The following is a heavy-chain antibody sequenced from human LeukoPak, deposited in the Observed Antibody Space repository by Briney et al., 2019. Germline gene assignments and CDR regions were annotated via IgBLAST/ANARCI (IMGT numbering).Heavy chain of an antibody. V-gene: IGHV3-13*01. D-gene: IGHD6-13*01. CDR2: IGTAGDT. Sequence: GGSLRLSCAPSGFTFSSYDMHLVRQATGKGLEWVSAIGTAGDTYYPGSVKGRFTISRENAKNSLYLQMNSLRAGDTAVYYCARVYSSSWEYYFDYWGQGTLVTVSS. CDR3: ARVYSSSWEYYFDY. CDR1: GFTFSSYD. J-gene: IGHJ4*02.